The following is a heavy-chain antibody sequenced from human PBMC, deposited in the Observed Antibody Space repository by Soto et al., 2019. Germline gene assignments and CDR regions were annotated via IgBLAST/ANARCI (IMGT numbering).Heavy chain of an antibody. CDR2: IYHSGST. Sequence: QLQLQESGSGLVKPSQTLSLTCAVSGGSISSGGYSWSWIRQSPGKGLEWIGYIYHSGSTYYNPSLKSRVTISVDRSKNQFSLKLSSVTAADTAVYYCARGVGGYYDGSGYYHFDYWGQGTLVTVSS. J-gene: IGHJ4*02. CDR3: ARGVGGYYDGSGYYHFDY. D-gene: IGHD3-22*01. CDR1: GGSISSGGYS. V-gene: IGHV4-30-2*06.